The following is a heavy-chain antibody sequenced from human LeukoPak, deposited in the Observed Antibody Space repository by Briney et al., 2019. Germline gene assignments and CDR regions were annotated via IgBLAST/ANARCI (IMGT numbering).Heavy chain of an antibody. Sequence: SETLPLTCTVSGGSISTYYWSWIRQPPGKGLEWIGYIYYTGSTSYNPSLKSRVTMSLDASKNQFSLELNSVTPADTAVYYCARGGNYWPQWWFDPWGRGTLVSVSS. J-gene: IGHJ5*02. CDR1: GGSISTYY. CDR3: ARGGNYWPQWWFDP. CDR2: IYYTGST. V-gene: IGHV4-59*01. D-gene: IGHD1-26*01.